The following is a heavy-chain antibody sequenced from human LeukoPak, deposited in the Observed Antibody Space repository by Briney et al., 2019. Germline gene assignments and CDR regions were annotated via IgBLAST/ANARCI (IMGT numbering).Heavy chain of an antibody. J-gene: IGHJ6*02. CDR2: MYYSGST. D-gene: IGHD6-13*01. CDR1: GGSISSSSYY. CDR3: ARGGISSWYRYGMDV. V-gene: IGHV4-39*07. Sequence: ASETLSLTCTVSGGSISSSSYYWGWIRQPPGKGLEWIGSMYYSGSTYYNPSLKSRVTISVDTSKNQFSLKLSSVTAADTAVYYCARGGISSWYRYGMDVWGQGTTVTVSS.